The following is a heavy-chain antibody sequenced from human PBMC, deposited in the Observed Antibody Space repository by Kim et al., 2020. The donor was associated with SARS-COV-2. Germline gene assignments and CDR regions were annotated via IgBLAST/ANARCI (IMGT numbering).Heavy chain of an antibody. Sequence: NYNPSIKSRVTISVDTSKNQFSLKLSSVTAADTAVYYCARIYSGSYCLDYWGQGTLVTVSS. CDR3: ARIYSGSYCLDY. D-gene: IGHD1-26*01. V-gene: IGHV4-34*01. J-gene: IGHJ4*02.